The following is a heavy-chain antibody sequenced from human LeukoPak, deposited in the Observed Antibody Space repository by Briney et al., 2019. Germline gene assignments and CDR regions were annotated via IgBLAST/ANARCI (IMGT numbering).Heavy chain of an antibody. V-gene: IGHV1-18*01. CDR1: GYTFTSYG. Sequence: ASVKVSCKASGYTFTSYGISWVRQAPGQGLEWMGWISAYNGNTNYAQKLQGRVTMTTDTSTSTAYMELRSLRSDDTAVYYCARDRIQLWGDYYYYYGMDVWGQGTTVTISS. CDR3: ARDRIQLWGDYYYYYGMDV. D-gene: IGHD5-18*01. J-gene: IGHJ6*02. CDR2: ISAYNGNT.